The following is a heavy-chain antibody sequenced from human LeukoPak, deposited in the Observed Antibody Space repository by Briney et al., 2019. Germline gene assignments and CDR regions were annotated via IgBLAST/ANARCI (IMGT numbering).Heavy chain of an antibody. J-gene: IGHJ3*02. Sequence: EPSEPLSLTCTVSGGSISSSSYYWGWIRQPPGKGLEWIGRIYYSGSTYYNPSVKSRVTISVDTSKNQFSLKLSSVTAADTAVYYCARREYDSSGYSAFDIWGQGTMVTVSS. V-gene: IGHV4-39*01. CDR2: IYYSGST. CDR1: GGSISSSSYY. D-gene: IGHD3-22*01. CDR3: ARREYDSSGYSAFDI.